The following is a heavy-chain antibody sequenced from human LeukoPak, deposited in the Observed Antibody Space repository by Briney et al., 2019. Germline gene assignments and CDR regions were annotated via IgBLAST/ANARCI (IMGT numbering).Heavy chain of an antibody. CDR3: ARDRREWLAYYFDY. Sequence: GGSLRLSCAASGFTFNSYAVSWVRQAPGKGLEWVSGISGSGGSTYYADSVKGRFTVSRDNSKNTLYMQMNSLRVEDTAVYYCARDRREWLAYYFDYWGQGTLVTVSS. D-gene: IGHD6-19*01. CDR1: GFTFNSYA. CDR2: ISGSGGST. V-gene: IGHV3-23*01. J-gene: IGHJ4*02.